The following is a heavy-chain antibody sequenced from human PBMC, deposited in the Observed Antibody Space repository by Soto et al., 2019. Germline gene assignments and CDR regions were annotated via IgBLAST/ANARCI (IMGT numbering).Heavy chain of an antibody. Sequence: QITLKESGPTLVKPTQTLTLTCTFSGFSLTTSGGGVAWIRQPPGKALEWLALIYWDGDKRYSPPLKSRLTIPTSPSKNPVGLTMTNMDPVDTATYSGAHRDPYYWIDYWGQGTLVTVSS. V-gene: IGHV2-5*02. J-gene: IGHJ4*02. CDR2: IYWDGDK. CDR3: AHRDPYYWIDY. D-gene: IGHD3-10*01. CDR1: GFSLTTSGGG.